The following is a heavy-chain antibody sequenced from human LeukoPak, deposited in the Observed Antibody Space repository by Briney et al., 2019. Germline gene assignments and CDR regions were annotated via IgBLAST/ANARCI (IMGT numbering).Heavy chain of an antibody. CDR1: GGSISSYY. V-gene: IGHV4-59*12. D-gene: IGHD5-18*01. CDR2: IYYSGST. Sequence: SETLSLTCTVSGGSISSYYWSWIRQPPGKGLEWIGYIYYSGSTNYNPSLKSRVTISVDTSKNQFSLKLSSVTAADTAVYYCAREVRINTAMVFGYFDYWGQGTLVTVSS. J-gene: IGHJ4*02. CDR3: AREVRINTAMVFGYFDY.